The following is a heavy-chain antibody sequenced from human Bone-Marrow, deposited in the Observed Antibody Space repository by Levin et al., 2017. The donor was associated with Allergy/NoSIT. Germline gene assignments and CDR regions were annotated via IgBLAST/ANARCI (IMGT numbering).Heavy chain of an antibody. Sequence: GESLKISCAASGFTFSTFAMHWVRQAPGKGLEWVAVVSYDGRNEYHADSVKGRFTISRDNSKNTLHLQMDSLRPEDTAVYYCARSVSRAFYYYGMDVWGQGTTVTVS. CDR1: GFTFSTFA. J-gene: IGHJ6*02. CDR3: ARSVSRAFYYYGMDV. D-gene: IGHD3-10*01. CDR2: VSYDGRNE. V-gene: IGHV3-30-3*01.